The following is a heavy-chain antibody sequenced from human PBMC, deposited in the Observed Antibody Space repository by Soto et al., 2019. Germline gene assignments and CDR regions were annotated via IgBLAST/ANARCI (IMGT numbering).Heavy chain of an antibody. D-gene: IGHD1-26*01. CDR3: ATTEMGARGPYYYYYGMDV. CDR2: FDPEDDET. V-gene: IGHV1-24*01. CDR1: GYTLTELS. J-gene: IGHJ6*02. Sequence: QVQLVQSGAEVKKPGASVKVSCKVSGYTLTELSMHWVRQAPGKGLEWMGGFDPEDDETIYAQKFQGRVTMTEDTSTDTAYMELSSLRSEDTAVYYCATTEMGARGPYYYYYGMDVWGQGTTVTVSS.